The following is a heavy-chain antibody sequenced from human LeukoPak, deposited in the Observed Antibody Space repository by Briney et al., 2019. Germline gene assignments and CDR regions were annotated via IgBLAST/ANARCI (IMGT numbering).Heavy chain of an antibody. CDR1: GYSFISYW. J-gene: IGHJ4*02. CDR2: IYPGDSDT. D-gene: IGHD3-22*01. CDR3: ARCYYDSSGYPDY. Sequence: GESLKISCKGSGYSFISYWIGWVRQMPGKGLEWMGIIYPGDSDTRYSPSFQGQVTISADKSISTAFLQWSSLKASDTAMYYCARCYYDSSGYPDYWGQGTLVTVSS. V-gene: IGHV5-51*01.